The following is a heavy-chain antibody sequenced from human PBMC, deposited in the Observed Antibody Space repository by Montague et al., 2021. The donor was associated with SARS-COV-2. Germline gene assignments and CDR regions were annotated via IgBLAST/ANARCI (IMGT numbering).Heavy chain of an antibody. CDR3: ARDLSGWTDYHYCFDF. V-gene: IGHV3-11*01. D-gene: IGHD6-19*01. CDR1: GFMFSDYY. Sequence: SLRLSCAASGFMFSDYYMSWVRQAPGRGLEWLSYISSSGDTIYYADPVRGRFTISRDNAKKSLFLQMDSLRGEDTAVYYCARDLSGWTDYHYCFDFWGQGTTVTVSS. CDR2: ISSSGDTI. J-gene: IGHJ6*02.